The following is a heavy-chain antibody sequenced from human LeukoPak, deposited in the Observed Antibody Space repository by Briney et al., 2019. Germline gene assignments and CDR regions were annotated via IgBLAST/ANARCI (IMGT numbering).Heavy chain of an antibody. D-gene: IGHD6-19*01. V-gene: IGHV1-3*01. CDR2: INAGNGDT. J-gene: IGHJ4*02. Sequence: ASVKVSCKASGYTLTSYAIHWVRQAPGQSLEWMGWINAGNGDTKYSQKFQGRVTFTRDTSASTAYMELSSLRSEDTAVYYCARMIPVAGTFDYWGQGTLVTVSS. CDR3: ARMIPVAGTFDY. CDR1: GYTLTSYA.